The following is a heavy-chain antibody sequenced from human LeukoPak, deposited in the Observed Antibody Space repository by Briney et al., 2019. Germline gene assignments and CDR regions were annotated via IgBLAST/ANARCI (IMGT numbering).Heavy chain of an antibody. CDR2: IIPIFGTA. CDR1: GGTFSSYA. CDR3: ARVYSGYDGHFDY. J-gene: IGHJ4*02. D-gene: IGHD5-12*01. Sequence: ASVKVSCKASGGTFSSYAISWVRQAPGQGLEWMGRIIPIFGTANYAQKFQGRVTITADESTSTAYMELSSLRSEDTAVYYCARVYSGYDGHFDYWGQGTLVTVSS. V-gene: IGHV1-69*13.